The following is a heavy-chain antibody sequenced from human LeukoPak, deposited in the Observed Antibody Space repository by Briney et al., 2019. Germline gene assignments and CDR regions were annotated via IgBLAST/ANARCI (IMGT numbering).Heavy chain of an antibody. CDR1: GGTFSSYA. D-gene: IGHD3-10*01. CDR3: ASTLGSQEGIFDY. V-gene: IGHV1-69*13. J-gene: IGHJ4*02. Sequence: SVKVSCKASGGTFSSYAIGWVRQAPGQGLEWIGGIIPIFGTANYAQKFQGRVTITADESTSTAYMELSSLRSEDTAVYYCASTLGSQEGIFDYWGQGTLVTVSS. CDR2: IIPIFGTA.